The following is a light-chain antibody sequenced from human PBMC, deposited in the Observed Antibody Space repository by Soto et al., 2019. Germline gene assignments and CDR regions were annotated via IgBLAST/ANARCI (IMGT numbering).Light chain of an antibody. CDR2: TTS. CDR3: QQYGGSPWT. V-gene: IGKV3-20*01. J-gene: IGKJ1*01. Sequence: EIVLTQSPGTLSLSPGERATLSCRASQYVTSNYLAWYQQKPGQAPRLLIYTTSSRATGVPERFSGSGSGPDFTLTICTLEPEDVAVDYCQQYGGSPWTFGQGTKVEIK. CDR1: QYVTSNY.